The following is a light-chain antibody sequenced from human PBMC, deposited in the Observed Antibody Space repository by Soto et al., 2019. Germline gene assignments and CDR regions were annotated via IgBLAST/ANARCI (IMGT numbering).Light chain of an antibody. Sequence: QSALTQPASVSGSPGQSITISCTGTSNDFGGYNYVSWYQQHPGKAPKLIIYDVSNRPSGVADRFSGSKSGNTASLTISGLQAEDEAGYCCSSYTSSGTWVFGGGTKLTVL. V-gene: IGLV2-14*01. CDR2: DVS. CDR1: SNDFGGYNY. J-gene: IGLJ3*02. CDR3: SSYTSSGTWV.